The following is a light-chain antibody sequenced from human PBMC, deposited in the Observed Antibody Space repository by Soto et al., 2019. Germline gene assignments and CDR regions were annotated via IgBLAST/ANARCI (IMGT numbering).Light chain of an antibody. CDR1: QGVSSSY. J-gene: IGKJ1*01. Sequence: IVLLQSASSLALSPWDRATRSCRASQGVSSSYVAWYQQKTGQAPRLLIHDASMRATGIPDRFSGSGSGTDFPLTISSLEPEDFAVYFCQHYGDAGTFGQGTKVDIK. V-gene: IGKV3-20*01. CDR2: DAS. CDR3: QHYGDAGT.